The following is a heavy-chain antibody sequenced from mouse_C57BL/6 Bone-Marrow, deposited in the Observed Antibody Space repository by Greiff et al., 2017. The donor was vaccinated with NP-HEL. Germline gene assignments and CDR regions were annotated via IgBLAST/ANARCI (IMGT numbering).Heavy chain of an antibody. Sequence: EVQLVESEGGLVQPGSSMKLSCTASGFTFSDYYMAWVRQVPEKGLEWVANINYDGSSTYYLDSLKSRFIISRDNAKNILYLQMSSLKSEDTATYYCARDDYGSSFFYFDYWGQGTTLTVSS. CDR3: ARDDYGSSFFYFDY. V-gene: IGHV5-16*01. CDR2: INYDGSST. J-gene: IGHJ2*01. D-gene: IGHD1-1*01. CDR1: GFTFSDYY.